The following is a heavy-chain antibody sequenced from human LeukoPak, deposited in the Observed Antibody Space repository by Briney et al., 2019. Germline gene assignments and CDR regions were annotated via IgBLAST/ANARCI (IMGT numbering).Heavy chain of an antibody. J-gene: IGHJ6*03. CDR1: GGSISSSSYY. CDR3: ARVPHYYYYYMDV. Sequence: PSETLSLTCTVSGGSISSSSYYWGWIRQPPGKGLEWIGSIYYSGSTYYNPSPKSRVTISVDTSKNQFSLKLSSVTAADTAVYYCARVPHYYYYYMDVWGKGTTVTVSS. CDR2: IYYSGST. V-gene: IGHV4-39*07.